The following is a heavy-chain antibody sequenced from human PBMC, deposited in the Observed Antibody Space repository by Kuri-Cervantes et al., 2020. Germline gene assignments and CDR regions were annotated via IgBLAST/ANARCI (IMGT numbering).Heavy chain of an antibody. CDR3: AREGDTAMVPFDY. CDR2: MNPNSGNT. Sequence: ASVKVSCKASRYTFTDHCMHCVRQAPRQGLEWMGWMNPNSGNTGYAQKFQGRVTMTRNTSISTAYMELSRLRSDDTAVYYCAREGDTAMVPFDYWGQGTLVTVSS. CDR1: RYTFTDHC. D-gene: IGHD5-18*01. J-gene: IGHJ4*02. V-gene: IGHV1-2*02.